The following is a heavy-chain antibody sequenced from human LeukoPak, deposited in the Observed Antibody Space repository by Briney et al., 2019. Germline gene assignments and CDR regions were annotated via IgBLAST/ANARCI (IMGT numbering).Heavy chain of an antibody. CDR3: ARELDQYQPPYVYYYYYYYMDV. V-gene: IGHV4-39*07. Sequence: PSETLSLTCTVSGGSISSSSYYWGWIRQPPGKGLEWIGSIYYSGSTYYNPSLKSRVTISVDTSKNQFSLKLSSVTAADTAVYYCARELDQYQPPYVYYYYYYYMDVWGKGTTVTVSS. D-gene: IGHD2-2*01. CDR1: GGSISSSSYY. CDR2: IYYSGST. J-gene: IGHJ6*03.